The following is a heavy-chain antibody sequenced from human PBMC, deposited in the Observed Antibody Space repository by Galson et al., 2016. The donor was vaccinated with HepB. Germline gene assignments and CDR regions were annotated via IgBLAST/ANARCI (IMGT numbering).Heavy chain of an antibody. CDR1: GYPFTSNG. CDR3: ARDDYGDSLGPGSKYYFDF. Sequence: SVKVSCKASGYPFTSNGISWVRQAPGQGLEWMGYISPYTGDTKYSRRFQDRVAMTTDKSTSTVYMELRSLRPDDTAVFYCARDDYGDSLGPGSKYYFDFWGRGTLVTVSS. V-gene: IGHV1-18*01. D-gene: IGHD4-17*01. CDR2: ISPYTGDT. J-gene: IGHJ4*02.